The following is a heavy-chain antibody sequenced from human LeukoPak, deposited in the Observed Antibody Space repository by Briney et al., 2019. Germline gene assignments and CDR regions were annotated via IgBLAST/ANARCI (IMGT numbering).Heavy chain of an antibody. CDR2: ISHDRSNN. CDR3: VKDLVAAAPDY. J-gene: IGHJ4*02. V-gene: IGHV3-30-3*01. CDR1: GFTFSNYA. D-gene: IGHD6-13*01. Sequence: GGSLRLSCAASGFTFSNYAMHWARQAPGKGLEWVAFISHDRSNNCHADSVKGRFTISRDNSKNTLYLQMNSLTDEDTAVYYCVKDLVAAAPDYWGQGTLVTVSS.